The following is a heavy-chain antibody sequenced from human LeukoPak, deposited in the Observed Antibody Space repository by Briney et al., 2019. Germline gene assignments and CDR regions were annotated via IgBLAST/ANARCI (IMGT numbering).Heavy chain of an antibody. Sequence: SETLSLTCTVSGGFISGHYWSWIREPPGKGLEWIGYIYYNGDTNYNPAVKSRVTISLDKSKNYLSLKQTSTTAADTAIYYCARHIRLGGWFGPWGQGTLVTVSS. J-gene: IGHJ5*02. V-gene: IGHV4-59*08. CDR3: ARHIRLGGWFGP. CDR2: IYYNGDT. CDR1: GGFISGHY. D-gene: IGHD3-16*01.